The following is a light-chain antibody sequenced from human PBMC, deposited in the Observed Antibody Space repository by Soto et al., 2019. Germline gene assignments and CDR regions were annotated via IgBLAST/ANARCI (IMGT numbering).Light chain of an antibody. CDR3: QQYDHWPRT. CDR1: QSVISN. V-gene: IGKV3-15*01. J-gene: IGKJ1*01. CDR2: GAF. Sequence: EIVMTHSPVTLSVSPCERATLSSSASQSVISNLAWYQQKPGQAPRLLIHGAFTRATGIPARFSGSGSGTEITLSISSLQSEDFAVYYCQQYDHWPRTFGQGTKVDIK.